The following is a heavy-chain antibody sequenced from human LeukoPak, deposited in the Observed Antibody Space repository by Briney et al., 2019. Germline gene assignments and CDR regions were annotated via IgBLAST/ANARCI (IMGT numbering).Heavy chain of an antibody. D-gene: IGHD2-15*01. Sequence: GGSLRLSCAASGFTFSNYAMTWVRQAPGKGLEWVSTITGSGNDAYYADSVKGRFTISRDNSKNMLYLQMNSQRAEDTAVYYCAKGATGLRIVGDDWGQGTLVTVSS. CDR3: AKGATGLRIVGDD. V-gene: IGHV3-23*01. J-gene: IGHJ4*02. CDR2: ITGSGNDA. CDR1: GFTFSNYA.